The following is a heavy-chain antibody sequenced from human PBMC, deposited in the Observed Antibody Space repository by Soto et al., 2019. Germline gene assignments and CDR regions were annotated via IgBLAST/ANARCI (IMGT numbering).Heavy chain of an antibody. V-gene: IGHV3-48*01. CDR2: IGSGSITI. J-gene: IGHJ6*03. CDR1: GFTFSTYN. CDR3: ARKASGSGYYYMDV. Sequence: GGSLRLSCAASGFTFSTYNMNWVRQAPGKGLEWISYIGSGSITIYYADSVKGRFTISRDNAKNSLYLQVNSLRAEDTAVYYCARKASGSGYYYMDVWGQGTTVTVPS. D-gene: IGHD5-12*01.